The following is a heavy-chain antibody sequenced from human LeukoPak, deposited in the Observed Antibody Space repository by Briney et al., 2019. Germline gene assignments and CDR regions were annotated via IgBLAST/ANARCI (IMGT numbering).Heavy chain of an antibody. CDR3: VKGIVVVTARAFDY. CDR2: ISSNGGST. D-gene: IGHD2-21*02. V-gene: IGHV3-64D*06. Sequence: VGSLRLSCSASGFTFSSYAMHWVRQAPGKGLEYVSAISSNGGSTYYADSVKGRFTISRDNSKNTLYLQMSSLRPEDTAVYYCVKGIVVVTARAFDYWGQGTLVTVSS. J-gene: IGHJ4*02. CDR1: GFTFSSYA.